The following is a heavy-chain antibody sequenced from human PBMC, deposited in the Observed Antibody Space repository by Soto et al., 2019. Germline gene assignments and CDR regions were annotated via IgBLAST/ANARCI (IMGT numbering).Heavy chain of an antibody. V-gene: IGHV2-5*02. D-gene: IGHD5-12*01. CDR1: GFSLSTSGVG. CDR3: AHVYGGYDNFDY. Sequence: QITLKESGPTLVKPTQTLTLTCTFSGFSLSTSGVGVGWIRQPPGKALEWLALIYWDDDKRYSPSLKSRLTITKDNSKNHVVLTMTNMDPVDTATYYCAHVYGGYDNFDYWGQGTLVTVSS. CDR2: IYWDDDK. J-gene: IGHJ4*02.